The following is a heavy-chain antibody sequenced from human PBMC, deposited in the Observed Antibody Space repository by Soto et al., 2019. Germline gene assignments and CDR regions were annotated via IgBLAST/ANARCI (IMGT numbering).Heavy chain of an antibody. J-gene: IGHJ4*02. CDR1: GYTFMTYA. Sequence: QVQLVQSGAEVKKPGASVKISYKTSGYTFMTYALHWVRQAPGQRPEWMGWINPGNGNTEYSQKLQGRVTITRDTSARTVFMEVANMTSEDTAVYYCARVRMLWYGELSHWGQGTQVIVSA. CDR2: INPGNGNT. V-gene: IGHV1-3*01. CDR3: ARVRMLWYGELSH. D-gene: IGHD3-10*01.